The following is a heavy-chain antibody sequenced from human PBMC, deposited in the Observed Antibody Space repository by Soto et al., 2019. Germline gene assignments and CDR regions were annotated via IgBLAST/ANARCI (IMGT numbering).Heavy chain of an antibody. CDR1: GYTFTNYS. CDR3: AASIFYYAMDV. CDR2: IYPGDSDT. Sequence: GESLKISCKGSGYTFTNYSIGWVRQMPGKGLEWMGIIYPGDSDTKYNPSFQGQVTISADKSITTTYLQWSSLKASDTAIYYCAASIFYYAMDVWGQGTTVTVSS. V-gene: IGHV5-51*01. J-gene: IGHJ6*02.